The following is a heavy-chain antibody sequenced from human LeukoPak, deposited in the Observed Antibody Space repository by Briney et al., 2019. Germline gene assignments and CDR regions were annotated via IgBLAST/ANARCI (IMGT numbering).Heavy chain of an antibody. D-gene: IGHD5-12*01. CDR3: ARNENSGWGYFDY. Sequence: GGSLRLSCAASGFIFNKYGMQWVRQAPGKGLEWVAVISNDGTDKYYADSVKGRFTISRDNSKNTLYLQMNSLRAEDTAVYYCARNENSGWGYFDYWGQGTLVTVSS. CDR1: GFIFNKYG. V-gene: IGHV3-30*03. CDR2: ISNDGTDK. J-gene: IGHJ4*02.